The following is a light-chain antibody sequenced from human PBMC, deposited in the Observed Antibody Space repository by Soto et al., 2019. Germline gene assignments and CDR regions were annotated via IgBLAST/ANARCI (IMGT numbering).Light chain of an antibody. CDR2: DVN. Sequence: VLTQPASVSGSPGQSIAISCTGTSSDVGGYNYVSWYQQHPGKAPKLMIYDVNNRPSGVSNRFSGSKSGNTASLTFSGLQAEDEADYYCCSYTTSSTYVFGTGTKVTVL. CDR1: SSDVGGYNY. CDR3: CSYTTSSTYV. J-gene: IGLJ1*01. V-gene: IGLV2-14*03.